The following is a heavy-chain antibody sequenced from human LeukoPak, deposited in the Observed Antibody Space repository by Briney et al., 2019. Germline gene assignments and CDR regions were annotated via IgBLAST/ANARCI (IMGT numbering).Heavy chain of an antibody. J-gene: IGHJ3*02. D-gene: IGHD2-21*01. CDR3: ARDTPPPWWGSRGEHAFDI. V-gene: IGHV1-69*01. CDR1: GGTFSSYA. Sequence: SVKVSCKASGGTFSSYAISWVRQAPGQGLEWMGGIIPNFGTANYAQKFQGRVTITADESTSTAYMELSSLRSEDTAVYYCARDTPPPWWGSRGEHAFDIWGQGTMVTVSS. CDR2: IIPNFGTA.